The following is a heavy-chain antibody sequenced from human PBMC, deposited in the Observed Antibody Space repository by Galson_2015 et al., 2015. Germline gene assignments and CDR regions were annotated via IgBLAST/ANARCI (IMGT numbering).Heavy chain of an antibody. CDR2: ISSSSSYI. J-gene: IGHJ5*02. V-gene: IGHV3-21*01. CDR1: GFTFSSYS. Sequence: SLRLSCAASGFTFSSYSMNWVRQAPGKGLEWVSSISSSSSYIYYADSVKSRFTISRDNAKNSLYLQMDSLRAEDTAVYYCARDDYSNYEAGWFDPWGQGTLVTVSS. D-gene: IGHD4-11*01. CDR3: ARDDYSNYEAGWFDP.